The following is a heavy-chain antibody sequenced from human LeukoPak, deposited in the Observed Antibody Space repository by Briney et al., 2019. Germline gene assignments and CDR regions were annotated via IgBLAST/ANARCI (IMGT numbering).Heavy chain of an antibody. D-gene: IGHD5-18*01. CDR3: ARHFRGYSQARFDP. CDR1: GGSISSSSYY. V-gene: IGHV4-39*01. CDR2: IYYSGST. J-gene: IGHJ5*02. Sequence: PSETLSLTCTVSGGSISSSSYYWGWIRQPPGKGLEWIGSIYYSGSTYYNPSLKSRVTISVDTSKNQFSLKLSSVTAADTAVYYCARHFRGYSQARFDPWGQGTLVTVSS.